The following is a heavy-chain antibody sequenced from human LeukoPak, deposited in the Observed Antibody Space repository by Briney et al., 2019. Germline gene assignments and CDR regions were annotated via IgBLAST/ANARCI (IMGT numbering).Heavy chain of an antibody. CDR3: VKDRPCETCMPMDA. Sequence: GGSLRLSCAASGFTFSSYAMSWVRQAPGRGLEWVSGISGSGGTTHYADSVKGRFTISRDNSKDTVSLQMNSLRAEDSAIYFCVKDRPCETCMPMDAWGQGTTVTVSS. CDR2: ISGSGGTT. J-gene: IGHJ6*02. V-gene: IGHV3-23*01. D-gene: IGHD2-2*01. CDR1: GFTFSSYA.